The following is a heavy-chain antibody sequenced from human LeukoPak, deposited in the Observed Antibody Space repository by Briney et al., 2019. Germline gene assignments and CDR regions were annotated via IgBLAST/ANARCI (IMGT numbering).Heavy chain of an antibody. CDR1: GYTFTSYG. CDR3: ARDGPELRYFDWLSNTDY. J-gene: IGHJ4*02. V-gene: IGHV1-18*01. D-gene: IGHD3-9*01. Sequence: ASVKVSCKASGYTFTSYGISWVRQAPGQGLEWMGWISAYNGNTNYAQKLQGRVTMTTDTSTSTAYMELRSLRSDDTAVYYRARDGPELRYFDWLSNTDYWGQGTLVTVSS. CDR2: ISAYNGNT.